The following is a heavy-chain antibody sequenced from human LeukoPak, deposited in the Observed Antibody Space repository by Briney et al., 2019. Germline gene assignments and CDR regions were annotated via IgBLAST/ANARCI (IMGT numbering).Heavy chain of an antibody. J-gene: IGHJ5*02. Sequence: SVKVSCKASGGTFSSYAISWVRQAPGLGLEWMGGIIPIFGTANYAQKLQGRVTITADESTSTAYMELSSLKSEDTAVYFCARTSLYCSGDSCNWFDPWGQGTRVTVSS. V-gene: IGHV1-69*13. CDR2: IIPIFGTA. D-gene: IGHD2-15*01. CDR1: GGTFSSYA. CDR3: ARTSLYCSGDSCNWFDP.